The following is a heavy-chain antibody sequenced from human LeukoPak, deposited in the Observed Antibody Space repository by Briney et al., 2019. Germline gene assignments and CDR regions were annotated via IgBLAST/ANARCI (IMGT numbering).Heavy chain of an antibody. CDR3: AREGSGWYTYYYYGMDV. Sequence: ASVKVSCKPSGYTFTSYDINWVRQATGQGLEWMGWMNPNSGNTGYAQKFQGRVTMTRNTSISTAYMELSSLRSEDTAVYYCAREGSGWYTYYYYGMDVWGQGTTVTVSS. CDR1: GYTFTSYD. V-gene: IGHV1-8*01. J-gene: IGHJ6*02. CDR2: MNPNSGNT. D-gene: IGHD6-19*01.